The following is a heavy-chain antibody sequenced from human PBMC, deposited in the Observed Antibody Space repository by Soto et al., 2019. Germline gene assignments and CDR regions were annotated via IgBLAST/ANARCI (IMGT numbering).Heavy chain of an antibody. CDR3: AAATSDYYYYYGMDV. J-gene: IGHJ6*02. Sequence: GGSLRLSCAASGFTFSSYGMHWVRQAPGKGLEWVAVISYDGSNKYYADSVKGRFTISRDNSKNTLYLQMNSLRAEDTAVYYCAAATSDYYYYYGMDVCGQGTTVTVSS. CDR2: ISYDGSNK. CDR1: GFTFSSYG. D-gene: IGHD6-13*01. V-gene: IGHV3-30*03.